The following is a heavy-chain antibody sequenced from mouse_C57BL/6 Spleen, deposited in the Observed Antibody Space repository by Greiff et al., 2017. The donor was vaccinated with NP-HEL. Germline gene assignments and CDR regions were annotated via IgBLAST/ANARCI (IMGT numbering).Heavy chain of an antibody. D-gene: IGHD2-12*01. V-gene: IGHV1-39*01. CDR3: ARGYYSGWYFDV. J-gene: IGHJ1*03. CDR2: INPNYGTT. CDR1: GYSFTDYN. Sequence: VQLQQSGPELVKPGASVKISCKASGYSFTDYNMNWVKQSNGKSLEWSGVINPNYGTTSYNQKFKGKATLTVDQSSSTAYMLLSSLTSEDSAVYYCARGYYSGWYFDVWGTGTTVTVSS.